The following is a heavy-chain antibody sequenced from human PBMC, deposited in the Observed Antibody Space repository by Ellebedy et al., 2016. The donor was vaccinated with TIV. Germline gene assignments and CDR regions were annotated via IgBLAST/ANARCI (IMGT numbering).Heavy chain of an antibody. Sequence: AASVKVSCKVSGDILSSYAISWVRQAPGQGLEWMGGVIPIIGAVNYAQDFQGRVTITADAFTYTSRMLLSSLRSDDTAIYYCVRIEDGGWALDHWGQGTLVTVSS. D-gene: IGHD6-19*01. J-gene: IGHJ4*02. V-gene: IGHV1-69*13. CDR2: VIPIIGAV. CDR1: GDILSSYA. CDR3: VRIEDGGWALDH.